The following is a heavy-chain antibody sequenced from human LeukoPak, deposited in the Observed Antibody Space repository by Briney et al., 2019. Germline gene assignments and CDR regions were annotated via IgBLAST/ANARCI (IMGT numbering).Heavy chain of an antibody. CDR3: ARVSVSSGYSYYFDY. J-gene: IGHJ4*02. V-gene: IGHV3-7*01. CDR1: GFTFSSYW. D-gene: IGHD3-22*01. CDR2: IKQDGSEK. Sequence: GGSLRLSCAASGFTFSSYWMSWVRQAPGKGLEWVANIKQDGSEKYYVDSVKGRFTISRDNAKNSLYLQMNSLRAEDTAVYYCARVSVSSGYSYYFDYWGQGTLVTVSS.